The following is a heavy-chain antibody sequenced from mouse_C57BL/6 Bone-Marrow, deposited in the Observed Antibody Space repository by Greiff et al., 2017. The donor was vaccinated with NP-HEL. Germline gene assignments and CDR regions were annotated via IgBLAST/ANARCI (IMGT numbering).Heavy chain of an antibody. CDR1: GFTFSDYG. CDR2: ISNLAYSI. D-gene: IGHD3-2*02. Sequence: EVQLVESGGGLVQPGGSLKLSCAASGFTFSDYGMAWVRQAPRKGPEWVAFISNLAYSIYYADTETGRFTISRENARNSLYMEMSRLMSEDTAMYYCARQGTAQATTSSYYAMGYWGQATSVTVAS. V-gene: IGHV5-15*01. J-gene: IGHJ4*01. CDR3: ARQGTAQATTSSYYAMGY.